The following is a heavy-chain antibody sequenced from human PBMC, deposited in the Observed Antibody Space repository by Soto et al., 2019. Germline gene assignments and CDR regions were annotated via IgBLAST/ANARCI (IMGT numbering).Heavy chain of an antibody. Sequence: QVQLVQSGAEVKKPGASVTVSCKASGYTFTTYGVSWVRQAPGQGLEWLGWINGYNGNAKYAENLQGRVSMTTDTSTCTAYMELRSLRSDDTAVYYCARMGDVPYYYYGMDVWGQGITVTVSS. V-gene: IGHV1-18*01. CDR1: GYTFTTYG. J-gene: IGHJ6*02. CDR3: ARMGDVPYYYYGMDV. D-gene: IGHD3-16*01. CDR2: INGYNGNA.